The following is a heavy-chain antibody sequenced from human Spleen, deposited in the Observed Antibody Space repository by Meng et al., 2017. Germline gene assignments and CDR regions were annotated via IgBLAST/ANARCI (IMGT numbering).Heavy chain of an antibody. V-gene: IGHV1-18*01. CDR2: IYPYNGHI. J-gene: IGHJ4*02. CDR3: VRVYYDGSGYYPGGD. CDR1: GYTFSNHG. Sequence: ASVKVSCKASGYTFSNHGISWVRQAPGQGLEWMGWIYPYNGHIKYAEKVQDRITMTTDTSASTAHMELRSLTYDDTAFYYCVRVYYDGSGYYPGGDWGQGTLVTVSS. D-gene: IGHD3-22*01.